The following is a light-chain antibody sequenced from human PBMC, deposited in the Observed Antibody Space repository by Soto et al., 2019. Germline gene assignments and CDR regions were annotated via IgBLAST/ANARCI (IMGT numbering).Light chain of an antibody. J-gene: IGLJ2*01. Sequence: QSVLTQPPSASGSPGQSVTISCTGTSSDVGGYNYVSWYQQYPGKAPKLMIYEVTKRPSGVPDRFSGSKSGNTASLTVSGLQTEDEADYYCSSYAGSNNLFGGGTKVTVL. V-gene: IGLV2-8*01. CDR1: SSDVGGYNY. CDR2: EVT. CDR3: SSYAGSNNL.